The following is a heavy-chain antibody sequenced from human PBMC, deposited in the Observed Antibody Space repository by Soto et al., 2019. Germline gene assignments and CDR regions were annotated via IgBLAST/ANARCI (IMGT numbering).Heavy chain of an antibody. CDR2: IYSAGST. CDR1: GFTVSGNY. J-gene: IGHJ4*02. CDR3: GSATMKVVSPYVLDY. Sequence: PGGSLRLSCAASGFTVSGNYMSWVRQAPGKGLEWVSVIYSAGSTYYADSVKGRFTISRDSPHNTLYLQMNSLRAEDTAVYYCGSATMKVVSPYVLDYWGQGTLVTVSS. D-gene: IGHD3-22*01. V-gene: IGHV3-53*01.